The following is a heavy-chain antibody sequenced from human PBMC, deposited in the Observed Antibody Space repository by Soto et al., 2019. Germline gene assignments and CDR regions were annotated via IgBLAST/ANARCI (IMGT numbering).Heavy chain of an antibody. CDR2: ISSSSSYI. D-gene: IGHD2-15*01. CDR3: ATSRVVVAEFDY. J-gene: IGHJ4*02. Sequence: PGGSLRLSCAASGFTFSSYSMNWVRQAPGKGLEWVSSISSSSSYIYYADSVKGRFTISRDNAKNSLYLQMNSLRAEDAAVYYCATSRVVVAEFDYWGQGTLVTVSS. V-gene: IGHV3-21*01. CDR1: GFTFSSYS.